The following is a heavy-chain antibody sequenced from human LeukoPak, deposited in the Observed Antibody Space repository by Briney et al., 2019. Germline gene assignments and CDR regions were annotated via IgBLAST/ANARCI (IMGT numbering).Heavy chain of an antibody. CDR1: GYTFTSYA. V-gene: IGHV7-4-1*02. D-gene: IGHD3-22*01. CDR3: AGDRQNYYDSSGPLDY. CDR2: INTNTGNP. J-gene: IGHJ4*02. Sequence: ASVKVSCKASGYTFTSYAMNWVRQAPGQGLEWMGWINTNTGNPTYAQGFTGRFVFSLDTSVSTAYLQISSLKAEDTAVYYCAGDRQNYYDSSGPLDYWGQGTLVTVSS.